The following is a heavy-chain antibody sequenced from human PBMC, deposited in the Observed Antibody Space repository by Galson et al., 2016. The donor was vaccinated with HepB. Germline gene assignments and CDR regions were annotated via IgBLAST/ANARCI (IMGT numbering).Heavy chain of an antibody. J-gene: IGHJ4*02. CDR3: AKNSLRVIVGAADY. CDR1: GFTFRYYA. V-gene: IGHV3-23*01. Sequence: SLRLSCASSGFTFRYYAMTWVRRAPGKGLEWVSDISGAGGTTHYADSVKGRFTISRDISKNTLYLQMNSLRAEDTAVYYCAKNSLRVIVGAADYWGQGTLVTVSS. CDR2: ISGAGGTT. D-gene: IGHD1-26*01.